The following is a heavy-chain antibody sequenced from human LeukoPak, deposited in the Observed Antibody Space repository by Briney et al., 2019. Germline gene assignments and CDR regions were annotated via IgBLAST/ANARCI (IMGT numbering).Heavy chain of an antibody. CDR1: GYSFTSYW. D-gene: IGHD1-26*01. CDR2: IYPADSDT. CDR3: ARPSNSGSYYGGFDY. V-gene: IGHV5-51*01. Sequence: GESLQISCKGSGYSFTSYWIGWVRQMPGKGLEWVGIIYPADSDTRYSPSFQGQVTISADKSINTAYLQWSSLKASDTAMYYCARPSNSGSYYGGFDYWGQGTLVTVSS. J-gene: IGHJ4*02.